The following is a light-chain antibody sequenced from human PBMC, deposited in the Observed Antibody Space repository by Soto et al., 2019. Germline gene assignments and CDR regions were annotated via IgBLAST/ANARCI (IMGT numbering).Light chain of an antibody. Sequence: EIVLMQSPGTLSLSPGDTATLSCRASQSVSSNYLAWYQQKPGQAPRLLIYGASSRATGIPDRFSGRGSGTDFTLTISRLEPEDFAMYYCQQYGISLWTFVQGTKVEIK. CDR2: GAS. J-gene: IGKJ1*01. CDR1: QSVSSNY. V-gene: IGKV3-20*01. CDR3: QQYGISLWT.